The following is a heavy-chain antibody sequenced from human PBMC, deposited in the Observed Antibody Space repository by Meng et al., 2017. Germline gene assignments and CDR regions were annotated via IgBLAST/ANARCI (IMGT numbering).Heavy chain of an antibody. J-gene: IGHJ1*01. Sequence: VPLQQWGAGLLTPSETLSLTCAVYGGSFSGYYWSWIRQPPGKGLEWIGEINHSGSTNYNPSLKSRVTISVDTSKNQFSLKLSSVTAADTAVYYCARARRAGSVVTAIRNWGQGTLVTVSS. D-gene: IGHD2-21*02. CDR3: ARARRAGSVVTAIRN. V-gene: IGHV4-34*01. CDR1: GGSFSGYY. CDR2: INHSGST.